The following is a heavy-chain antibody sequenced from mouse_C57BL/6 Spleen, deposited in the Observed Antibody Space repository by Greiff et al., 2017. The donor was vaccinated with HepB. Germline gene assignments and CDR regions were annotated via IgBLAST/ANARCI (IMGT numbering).Heavy chain of an antibody. V-gene: IGHV5-6*01. CDR2: ISSGGSYT. J-gene: IGHJ1*03. CDR3: ARQKERWYCDV. CDR1: GFTFSSYG. Sequence: VQLKQSGGDLVKPGGSLKLSCAASGFTFSSYGMSWVRQTPDKRLEWVATISSGGSYTYYPDSVKGRFTISRDNAKNTLYLQMSSLKSEDTAMYYCARQKERWYCDVWGTGTTVTVSS.